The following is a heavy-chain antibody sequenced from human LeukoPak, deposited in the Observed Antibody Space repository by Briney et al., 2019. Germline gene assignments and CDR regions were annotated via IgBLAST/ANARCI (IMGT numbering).Heavy chain of an antibody. CDR1: GGTFSSYT. J-gene: IGHJ4*02. D-gene: IGHD1-26*01. V-gene: IGHV1-69*04. CDR3: ARDIRGARNLGSFDY. CDR2: IIPILGIA. Sequence: SVKVSCKASGGTFSSYTISWVRQAPGQGLEWMGRIIPILGIANYAQKFQGRVTITADKSTSTAYMELSSLRSEDTAVYYCARDIRGARNLGSFDYWGQGTLVTVSS.